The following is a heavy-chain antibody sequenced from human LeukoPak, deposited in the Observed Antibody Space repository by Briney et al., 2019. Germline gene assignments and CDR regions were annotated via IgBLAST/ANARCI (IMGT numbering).Heavy chain of an antibody. D-gene: IGHD6-13*01. Sequence: AASVTVSCKASGYTFTSYDINWVRQAPGQGLEWMGWMNPNSGNTGYAQRFQGRVTITRNTSISTAYMELSSLRSEDTAVYYCARGDSWYNYYYYMDVWGKGTTVTISS. CDR1: GYTFTSYD. CDR2: MNPNSGNT. J-gene: IGHJ6*03. V-gene: IGHV1-8*03. CDR3: ARGDSWYNYYYYMDV.